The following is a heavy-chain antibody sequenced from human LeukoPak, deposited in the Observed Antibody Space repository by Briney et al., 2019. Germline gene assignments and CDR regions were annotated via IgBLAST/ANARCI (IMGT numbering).Heavy chain of an antibody. CDR2: INPNSGGT. J-gene: IGHJ5*02. Sequence: ASVKVSCKASGYTFTSYYMHWVRQAPGQGLEWMGWINPNSGGTNYAQKFQGRVTMTRDTSISTAYMELSRLRSDDTAVYYCARDHKWELLTGWFDPWGQGTLVTVSS. V-gene: IGHV1-2*02. D-gene: IGHD1-26*01. CDR3: ARDHKWELLTGWFDP. CDR1: GYTFTSYY.